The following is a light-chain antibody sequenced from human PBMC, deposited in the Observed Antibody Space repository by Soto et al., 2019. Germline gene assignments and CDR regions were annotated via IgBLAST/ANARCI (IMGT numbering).Light chain of an antibody. Sequence: QSALTQPASVSGSPGQSITISCTGTSSDVGSYNLVSWYQQHPGKAPKLMIHEGSKRPSGVSNRFSGFKSGNTASLTISGPQAEDEADYYCCSYAGSSTYVVFGGGTKLTVL. CDR1: SSDVGSYNL. V-gene: IGLV2-23*01. CDR2: EGS. CDR3: CSYAGSSTYVV. J-gene: IGLJ2*01.